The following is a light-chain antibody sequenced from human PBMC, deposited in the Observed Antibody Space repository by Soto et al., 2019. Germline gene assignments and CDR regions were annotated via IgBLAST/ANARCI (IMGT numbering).Light chain of an antibody. Sequence: EIVMTQSPATLSMSPGERATLSCRASQSVSSNLAWYQQKPGQAPRLLIYGASTRATGIPARFSGSGSGTEFTLTISSRQSEDFAVYYCQQYNNWLKWTFGQGTKVEIK. V-gene: IGKV3-15*01. CDR1: QSVSSN. J-gene: IGKJ1*01. CDR2: GAS. CDR3: QQYNNWLKWT.